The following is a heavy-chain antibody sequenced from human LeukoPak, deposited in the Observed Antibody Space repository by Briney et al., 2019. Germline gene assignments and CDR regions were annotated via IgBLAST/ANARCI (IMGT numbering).Heavy chain of an antibody. D-gene: IGHD3-16*01. CDR1: GFSFSGHW. V-gene: IGHV3-74*01. CDR2: ISPTGSTT. CDR3: ARVRGGRSWYYYGMDV. Sequence: GGSLRLSCTASGFSFSGHWMHWARQLPGKGLVWVSRISPTGSTTSYADSVKGRFTVSRDNSKDRLYLQMNSLRPEDTAMYYCARVRGGRSWYYYGMDVWGRGTTVTVSS. J-gene: IGHJ6*02.